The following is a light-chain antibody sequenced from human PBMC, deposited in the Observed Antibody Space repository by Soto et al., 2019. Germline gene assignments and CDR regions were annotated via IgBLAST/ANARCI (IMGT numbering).Light chain of an antibody. J-gene: IGKJ1*01. CDR3: QEYNSYTGT. CDR1: QSVNSN. Sequence: EIVLTQSPATLSLSPGERATLSCRASQSVNSNLAWYQQKAGQAPRLLIYGTSTRATGIPARFSGSGSGTDFTLTISSLQFEDFGTYYCQEYNSYTGTFGPGTKVDIK. CDR2: GTS. V-gene: IGKV3-15*01.